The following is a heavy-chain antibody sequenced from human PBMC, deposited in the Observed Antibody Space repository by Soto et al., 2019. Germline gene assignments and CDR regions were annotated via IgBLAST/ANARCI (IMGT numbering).Heavy chain of an antibody. CDR3: ARGSVLRYFDPYFDY. CDR2: IYYSGST. Sequence: SETLSLTCTVSGGSISSYYWSWIRQPPGKGLEWIGYIYYSGSTNYNPSLKSRVTISVDTSKNQFSLKLSSVTAADTAVYYCARGSVLRYFDPYFDYWGQGTLVTVSS. CDR1: GGSISSYY. V-gene: IGHV4-59*01. D-gene: IGHD3-9*01. J-gene: IGHJ4*02.